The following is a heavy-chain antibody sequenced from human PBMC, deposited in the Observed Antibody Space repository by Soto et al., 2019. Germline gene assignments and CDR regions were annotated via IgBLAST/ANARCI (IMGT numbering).Heavy chain of an antibody. Sequence: PGGSLRLSCAASGFTFSSYAMSWVRQAPGKGLEWVSAISGSGGSTYYADSVKGRFTISRDNSKNTLYLQMNSLRAEDTAVYYCAKVDADYGSGTPVNWFDPWGQGTLVTVSS. CDR2: ISGSGGST. CDR3: AKVDADYGSGTPVNWFDP. J-gene: IGHJ5*02. CDR1: GFTFSSYA. D-gene: IGHD3-10*01. V-gene: IGHV3-23*01.